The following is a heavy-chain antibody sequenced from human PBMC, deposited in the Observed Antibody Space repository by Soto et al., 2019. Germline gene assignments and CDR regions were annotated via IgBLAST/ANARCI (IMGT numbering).Heavy chain of an antibody. D-gene: IGHD3-10*01. CDR2: IHYSGNT. CDR3: ARDMGQDNYGSGSYDY. CDR1: GDSISSYY. V-gene: IGHV4-59*01. J-gene: IGHJ4*02. Sequence: SETLSLTCTVSGDSISSYYWSWIRQPPGKGLECIGYIHYSGNTNYNPSLKSRVTISVDTSKNQFSLKLSTVTAADTAVYYCARDMGQDNYGSGSYDYWGQGTLVTVSS.